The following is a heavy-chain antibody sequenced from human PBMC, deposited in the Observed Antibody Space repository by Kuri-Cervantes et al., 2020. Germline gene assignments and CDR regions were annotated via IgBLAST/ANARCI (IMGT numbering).Heavy chain of an antibody. J-gene: IGHJ6*02. V-gene: IGHV1-8*02. Sequence: ASVKVSCKASGYTFTSYGISWVRQAPGQGREWMGWMNPNSGNTGYAQKFQGRVTMTRNTSISTAYMELSSLRSEDTAVYYCARGRGDSSGYWRGWYYNYGMDVRGQGTTVTVSS. CDR3: ARGRGDSSGYWRGWYYNYGMDV. CDR1: GYTFTSYG. D-gene: IGHD3-22*01. CDR2: MNPNSGNT.